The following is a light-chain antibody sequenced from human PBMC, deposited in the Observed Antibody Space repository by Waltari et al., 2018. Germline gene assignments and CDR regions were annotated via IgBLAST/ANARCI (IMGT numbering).Light chain of an antibody. V-gene: IGKV3-20*01. Sequence: EIVLTQSPGTLSLSPGERATLSCRASQSVGKSLAWYQQKPGQAPRLLIYDASSRATGIPDRFSGSGFGTDFSLTISRLEPEDFAVYYCQKYVSLPVTFGQGTKVEIK. J-gene: IGKJ1*01. CDR1: QSVGKS. CDR3: QKYVSLPVT. CDR2: DAS.